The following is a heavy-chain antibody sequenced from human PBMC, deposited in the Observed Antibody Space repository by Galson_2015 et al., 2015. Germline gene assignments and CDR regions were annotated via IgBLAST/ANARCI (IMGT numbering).Heavy chain of an antibody. J-gene: IGHJ5*01. Sequence: SLRLSCAASGFTFSSYWMSWVRQAPGKGLEWVGRIKSKTDGGTTDYAAPVKGRFTISRDDSKNTLYLQVNSLKTEDTAVYYCTRDSNGGSDSWGQGTLVNVSS. V-gene: IGHV3-15*01. CDR2: IKSKTDGGTT. D-gene: IGHD2-15*01. CDR3: TRDSNGGSDS. CDR1: GFTFSSYW.